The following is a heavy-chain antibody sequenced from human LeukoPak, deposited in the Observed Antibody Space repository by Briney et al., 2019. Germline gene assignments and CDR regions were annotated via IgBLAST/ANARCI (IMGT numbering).Heavy chain of an antibody. J-gene: IGHJ5*02. CDR1: GVSVNNDNW. V-gene: IGHV4-4*02. CDR3: ARGEWPYYDSSSGNWFDP. CDR2: IYHSGST. Sequence: SETLSLTCAVSGVSVNNDNWWSWVRQPPGKGLEWIGEIYHSGSTTYNPSLKSRVTISVDTSKNQFSLKLSSVTAADTAVYYCARGEWPYYDSSSGNWFDPWGQGTLVTVSS. D-gene: IGHD3-22*01.